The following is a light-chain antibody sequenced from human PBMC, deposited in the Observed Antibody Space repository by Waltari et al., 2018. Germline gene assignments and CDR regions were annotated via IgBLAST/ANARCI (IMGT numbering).Light chain of an antibody. Sequence: EIMLTQSPGTLSMSPGERATLTCKASQSISKYLAWYQQKLGQAPRLLIDHASSRATGIPYRFSGSGSETDFSLTIRRLEPEDIAVYYCQHYVRLPATFGQGTNVDIK. CDR2: HAS. J-gene: IGKJ1*01. V-gene: IGKV3-20*01. CDR1: QSISKY. CDR3: QHYVRLPAT.